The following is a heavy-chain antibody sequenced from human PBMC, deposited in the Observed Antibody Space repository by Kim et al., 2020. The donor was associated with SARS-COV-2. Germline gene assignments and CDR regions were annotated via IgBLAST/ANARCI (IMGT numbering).Heavy chain of an antibody. V-gene: IGHV3-74*01. CDR3: ARGGGAFDS. J-gene: IGHJ4*02. Sequence: NYADTGKGRLTISKDKAKNTLYLQMNRLRVEDTAVYYCARGGGAFDSWGQGTLVTVSS. D-gene: IGHD3-10*01.